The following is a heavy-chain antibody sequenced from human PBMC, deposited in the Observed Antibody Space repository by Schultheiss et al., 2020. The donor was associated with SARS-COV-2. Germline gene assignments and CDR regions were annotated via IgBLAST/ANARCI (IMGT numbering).Heavy chain of an antibody. V-gene: IGHV4-34*01. CDR3: ARESLVQGVIYT. CDR1: GGSFSGYY. D-gene: IGHD3-10*01. Sequence: SETLSLTCAVYGGSFSGYYWSWIRQPPGKGLEWIGEINHSGSPNYNPSLKSRVTISVDTSKNQFSLKLSSVTAADTAVYYCARESLVQGVIYTWGQGTLVTVSS. J-gene: IGHJ5*02. CDR2: INHSGSP.